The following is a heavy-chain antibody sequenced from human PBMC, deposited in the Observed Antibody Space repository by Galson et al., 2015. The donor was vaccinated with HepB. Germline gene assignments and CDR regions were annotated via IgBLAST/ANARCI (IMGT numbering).Heavy chain of an antibody. D-gene: IGHD2-2*01. CDR2: ISGSGVTT. Sequence: SLRLSCAASEFTFSRYAMSWVRQAPGKGLEWVSEISGSGVTTFYADSVKGRFTISRDNSKNTLSLQMHSLRTEDTAVYYCAKDRAGDLVVGNNYWGQGTLVTVSA. CDR1: EFTFSRYA. V-gene: IGHV3-23*01. J-gene: IGHJ4*02. CDR3: AKDRAGDLVVGNNY.